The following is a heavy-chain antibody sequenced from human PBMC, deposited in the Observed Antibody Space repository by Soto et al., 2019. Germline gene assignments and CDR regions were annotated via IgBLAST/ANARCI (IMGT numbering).Heavy chain of an antibody. J-gene: IGHJ3*01. CDR2: VSYNGNT. Sequence: QVQLKESGPGLVKPADTLSLKCTVSGGSITPYYWSWIRQTPGGGLEWIGYVSYNGNTNYNPSLKSRVSISADTSKNEFSLKLTSLTAADAAIYFCARQQYTVVTAFDVWGQGTMVAGSS. D-gene: IGHD2-15*01. V-gene: IGHV4-59*07. CDR3: ARQQYTVVTAFDV. CDR1: GGSITPYY.